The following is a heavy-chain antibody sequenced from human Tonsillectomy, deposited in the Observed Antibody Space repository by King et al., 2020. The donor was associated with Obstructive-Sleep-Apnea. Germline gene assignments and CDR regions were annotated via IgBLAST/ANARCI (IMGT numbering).Heavy chain of an antibody. D-gene: IGHD2-2*01. V-gene: IGHV4-34*01. CDR3: ARAKGYCSSTSCYPREFDP. CDR2: INHIGST. Sequence: VQLQQWGAGLLKPSETLSLTCAVYGGSFRGYYWSWIRQPPGKGLGWIGEINHIGSTNYNPYLTSRVPISVDTSKNQFSLKLSSVTAADTAVYYCARAKGYCSSTSCYPREFDPWGQGTLVTVSS. J-gene: IGHJ5*02. CDR1: GGSFRGYY.